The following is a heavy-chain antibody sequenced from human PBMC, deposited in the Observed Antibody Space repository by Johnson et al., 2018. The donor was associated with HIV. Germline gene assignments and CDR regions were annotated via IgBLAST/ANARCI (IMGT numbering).Heavy chain of an antibody. J-gene: IGHJ3*02. V-gene: IGHV3-66*02. CDR3: AQDRTGFDAFDI. Sequence: VQLVESGGGLVQPGGSLRLSCAASGFTVSSNYMSWVRQAPGKGLEWVSIIYSGGSTYYADSVKGRFTISRDNSKDTLYLQMNSLRAEDTAVYYCAQDRTGFDAFDIWGQGTMVTVSS. D-gene: IGHD1-1*01. CDR2: IYSGGST. CDR1: GFTVSSNY.